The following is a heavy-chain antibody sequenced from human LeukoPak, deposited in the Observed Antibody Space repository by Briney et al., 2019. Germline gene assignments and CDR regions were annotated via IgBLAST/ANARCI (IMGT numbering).Heavy chain of an antibody. CDR3: ARGRLVVVTAPDAFDI. V-gene: IGHV3-20*04. CDR2: INWNGGST. CDR1: GFTFDDYG. Sequence: GGSLRLSCAASGFTFDDYGMSWVRQAPGKGLEWDSGINWNGGSTGYADSVKGRFTISRDNAKNSLYLQMNSLRAEDTALYYCARGRLVVVTAPDAFDIWGQGTMVTVSS. D-gene: IGHD2-21*02. J-gene: IGHJ3*02.